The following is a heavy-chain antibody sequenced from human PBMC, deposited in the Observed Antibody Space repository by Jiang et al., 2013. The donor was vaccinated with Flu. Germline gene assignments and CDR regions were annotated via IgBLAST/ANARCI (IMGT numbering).Heavy chain of an antibody. V-gene: IGHV2-5*02. Sequence: KPTQTLTLTCTFSGFSLSSTGVGVGWIRQPPGKALEWLALIYWDNDKRYSPSLKSRLTITKDTSKNQVVLTMTNMDPVDTATYHCVHTKDYYDSSGYYPRRSYYFDYWGQGTLVTVSS. CDR3: VHTKDYYDSSGYYPRRSYYFDY. CDR2: IYWDNDK. D-gene: IGHD3-22*01. J-gene: IGHJ4*02. CDR1: GFSLSSTGVG.